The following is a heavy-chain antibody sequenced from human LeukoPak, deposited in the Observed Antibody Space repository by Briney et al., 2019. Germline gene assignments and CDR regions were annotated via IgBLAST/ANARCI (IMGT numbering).Heavy chain of an antibody. CDR2: IIPIFGTA. D-gene: IGHD3-22*01. CDR1: GYTFTSYD. CDR3: ARVPLDDASRRYYPH. V-gene: IGHV1-69*13. J-gene: IGHJ1*01. Sequence: ASVKVSCKASGYTFTSYDISWVRQAPGQGLEWMGGIIPIFGTANYAQKFQGRVTITADESTSTAYMELNSLSSEDTAVYYCARVPLDDASRRYYPHWGQGTLVTVSS.